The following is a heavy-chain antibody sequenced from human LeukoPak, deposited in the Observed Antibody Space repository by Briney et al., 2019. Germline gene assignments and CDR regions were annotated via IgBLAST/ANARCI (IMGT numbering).Heavy chain of an antibody. V-gene: IGHV3-53*01. CDR3: ARDRRDGYNEKFDY. D-gene: IGHD5-24*01. CDR2: LYRGGST. CDR1: GFTVSSNY. Sequence: QAGGSLRLSCAASGFTVSSNYMSWVRQAPGRGLEWVSVLYRGGSTYYADSVKGRFTISRDNSKNTLYLQMNSLRAEDTAVYYCARDRRDGYNEKFDYWGQGTLVTVSS. J-gene: IGHJ4*02.